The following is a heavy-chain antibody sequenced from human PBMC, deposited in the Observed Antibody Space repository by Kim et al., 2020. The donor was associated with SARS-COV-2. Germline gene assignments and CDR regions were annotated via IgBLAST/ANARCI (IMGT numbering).Heavy chain of an antibody. CDR3: ATGAAAGTSGSGMDV. D-gene: IGHD6-13*01. V-gene: IGHV4-31*02. J-gene: IGHJ6*02. Sequence: PSLKSRVTRSVDTSKNQFSLKLSSVTAADTAVYYGATGAAAGTSGSGMDVWGQGTTVTVSS.